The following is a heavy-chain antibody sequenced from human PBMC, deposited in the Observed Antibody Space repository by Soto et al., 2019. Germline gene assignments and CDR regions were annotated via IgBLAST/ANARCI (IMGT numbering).Heavy chain of an antibody. CDR3: AREPWEGY. D-gene: IGHD1-26*01. CDR2: IEQDESVK. Sequence: EVQLVESGGGLVQPGGSLRLSCVGSGFTFSNFNMNWVRQAPGRGLEWVANIEQDESVKFYVDSVRGRFSNSRKNTTNSLYLQMNSLRVDDTAVYYCAREPWEGYWGQGTMVTVSS. J-gene: IGHJ4*02. CDR1: GFTFSNFN. V-gene: IGHV3-7*04.